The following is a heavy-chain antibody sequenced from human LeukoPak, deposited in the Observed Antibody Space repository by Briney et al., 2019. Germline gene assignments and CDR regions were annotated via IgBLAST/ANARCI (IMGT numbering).Heavy chain of an antibody. D-gene: IGHD4-17*01. CDR1: GFTFDDYA. CDR2: ISWNSGSI. J-gene: IGHJ4*02. V-gene: IGHV3-9*01. Sequence: QPGRSLRLSCAASGFTFDDYAMHWVRQAPGKGLEWVSGISWNSGSIGYADSVKGRFTISRDNSKNTLYLQMNSLRAEDTAVYYCARASNYGGYWGQGTLVTVSS. CDR3: ARASNYGGY.